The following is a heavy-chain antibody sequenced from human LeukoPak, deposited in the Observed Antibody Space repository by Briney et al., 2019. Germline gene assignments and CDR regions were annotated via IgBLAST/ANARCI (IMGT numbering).Heavy chain of an antibody. CDR2: IKQDGSEK. J-gene: IGHJ4*02. CDR1: GFTFSSYW. Sequence: GGSLRLSCAASGFTFSSYWMNWVRQAPGKGLEWVANIKQDGSEKYYVDSVKGRFTISRDNAENSLYLQMNSLRAEDTAVYYCARDSRPGSYYYDSSGYVDYWGQGTLVTVSS. CDR3: ARDSRPGSYYYDSSGYVDY. V-gene: IGHV3-7*01. D-gene: IGHD3-22*01.